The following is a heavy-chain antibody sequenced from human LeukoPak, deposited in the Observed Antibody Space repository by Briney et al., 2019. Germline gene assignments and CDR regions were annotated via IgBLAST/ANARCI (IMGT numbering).Heavy chain of an antibody. D-gene: IGHD3-10*01. CDR1: GGSFSGYY. V-gene: IGHV4-34*01. Sequence: PSETLSLTCAVYGGSFSGYYWSWIRQPPGKGLEWIGEINHSGSTNYNPSLKSRVTISVDTSKNQFSLKLSSVTAADTAVYYCARWAQTTQRGVIMAGYYYYGMDVWGQGTTVTVSS. CDR3: ARWAQTTQRGVIMAGYYYYGMDV. J-gene: IGHJ6*02. CDR2: INHSGST.